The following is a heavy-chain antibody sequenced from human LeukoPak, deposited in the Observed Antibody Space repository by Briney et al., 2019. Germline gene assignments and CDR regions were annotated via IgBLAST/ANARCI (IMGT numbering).Heavy chain of an antibody. CDR1: GDSISGYY. D-gene: IGHD5-18*01. V-gene: IGHV4-4*07. CDR3: ARGLDRGYSYGNWFDP. J-gene: IGHJ5*02. CDR2: IYTSETT. Sequence: SETLSLTCTVSGDSISGYYWSWIRRPAGKRLEWIGRIYTSETTNYNPSLRSRVTMSIDTSKNQFSLRLSSVTAADTAVYYCARGLDRGYSYGNWFDPWGQGTLVTVSS.